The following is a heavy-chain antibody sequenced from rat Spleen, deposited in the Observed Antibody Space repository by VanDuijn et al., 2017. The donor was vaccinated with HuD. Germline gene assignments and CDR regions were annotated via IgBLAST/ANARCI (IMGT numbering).Heavy chain of an antibody. V-gene: IGHV5-27*01. CDR3: TTGVY. CDR1: GFTFSNSG. Sequence: EVQLVESGGGLVQPGRSLKLSCVVSGFTFSNSGMAWVRQAPTKGLEWVASITNSGDGTYYRDSVKGRFTISRHNAKTTLYLQMDSLRSEDTATYYCTTGVYWGQGVMVTVSS. CDR2: ITNSGDGT. J-gene: IGHJ2*01.